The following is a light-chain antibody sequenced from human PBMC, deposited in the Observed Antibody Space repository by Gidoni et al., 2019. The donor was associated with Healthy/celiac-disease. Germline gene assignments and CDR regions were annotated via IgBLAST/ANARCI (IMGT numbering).Light chain of an antibody. CDR3: QRRSNWPPALT. CDR2: DAS. CDR1: QRVSSY. V-gene: IGKV3-11*01. J-gene: IGKJ4*01. Sequence: EIVLTQSPATLSLSPGERATLSCRASQRVSSYLAWYQQKPGQAPRLLISDASTRATGIPARFSGSGSGTDFTLTISSLEPEDFAVYYCQRRSNWPPALTFGGGTKVEIK.